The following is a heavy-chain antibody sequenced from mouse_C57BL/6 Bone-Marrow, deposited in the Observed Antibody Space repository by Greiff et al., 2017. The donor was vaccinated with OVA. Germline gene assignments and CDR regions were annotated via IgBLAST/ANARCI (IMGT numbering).Heavy chain of an antibody. J-gene: IGHJ1*03. D-gene: IGHD2-3*01. V-gene: IGHV5-9-1*02. CDR1: GFTFSSYA. CDR3: TRDKGLLDWYFDV. Sequence: EVQGVESGEGLVKPGGSLKLSCAASGFTFSSYAMSWVRQTPEKRLEWVAYISSGGDYIYYADTVKGRFTISRDNARNTLYLQMSSLKSEDTAMYYCTRDKGLLDWYFDVWGTGTTVTVSS. CDR2: ISSGGDYI.